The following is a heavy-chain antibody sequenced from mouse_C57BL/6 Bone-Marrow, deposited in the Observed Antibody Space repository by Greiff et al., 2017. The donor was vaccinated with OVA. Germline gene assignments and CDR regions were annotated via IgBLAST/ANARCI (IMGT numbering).Heavy chain of an antibody. J-gene: IGHJ4*01. CDR3: ARRRRDDFSSDY. Sequence: VKLVESGGDLVKPGGSLKLSCAASGFTFSDYYMAWVRQVPEQGLEWVANINSDGSSTYYLDSLKSRFIISRDNAKNNLYLHIRSLKADDTDTYYCARRRRDDFSSDYWGQGASVTVSS. CDR2: INSDGSST. D-gene: IGHD2-10*02. CDR1: GFTFSDYY. V-gene: IGHV5-16*01.